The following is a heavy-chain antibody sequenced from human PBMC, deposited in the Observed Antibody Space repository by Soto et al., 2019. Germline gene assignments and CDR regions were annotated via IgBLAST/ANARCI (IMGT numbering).Heavy chain of an antibody. V-gene: IGHV3-21*01. CDR3: ARGGMIRARGEFDY. J-gene: IGHJ4*02. CDR2: ISSSSSYI. D-gene: IGHD3-16*01. CDR1: GFTFSIYS. Sequence: EVQLVESGGGLVKPGGSLRLSCAASGFTFSIYSMNWVRQAPGKGLEWVSSISSSSSYIYYADSVKGRFTISRDNAKNSLYLQMNSLRAEDTAVYYCARGGMIRARGEFDYWGQGTLVTVSS.